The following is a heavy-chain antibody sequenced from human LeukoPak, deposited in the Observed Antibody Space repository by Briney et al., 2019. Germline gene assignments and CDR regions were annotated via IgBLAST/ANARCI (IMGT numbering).Heavy chain of an antibody. CDR3: ARAQWGYPFHV. CDR1: GFSSSNYW. CDR2: IKGDGSDK. V-gene: IGHV3-7*03. D-gene: IGHD5-18*01. Sequence: GGSLRLSCAASGFSSSNYWMTWIRQAPGKGLEWVATIKGDGSDKRYVDSVKGRFTISRDDVKNSLYLQLNNLRAEDTAIYYCARAQWGYPFHVWGQGTRVTVSS. J-gene: IGHJ3*01.